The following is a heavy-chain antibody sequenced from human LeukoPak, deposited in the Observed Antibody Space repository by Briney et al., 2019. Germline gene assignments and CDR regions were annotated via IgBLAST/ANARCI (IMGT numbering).Heavy chain of an antibody. CDR3: ARVVSYYGSSYRLLDL. D-gene: IGHD3-10*01. CDR2: ICFDGSNK. Sequence: GGSLRLSCEASGFSFSTYGMHWVRQAPGKGLEWVALICFDGSNKHYADSVKGRFTTSRDNSKNTMYLQMDSLRAEDTAVYYCARVVSYYGSSYRLLDLWGRGTLVTVSS. CDR1: GFSFSTYG. J-gene: IGHJ2*01. V-gene: IGHV3-33*01.